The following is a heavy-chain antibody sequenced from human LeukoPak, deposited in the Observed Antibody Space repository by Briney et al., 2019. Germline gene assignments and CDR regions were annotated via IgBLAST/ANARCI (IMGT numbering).Heavy chain of an antibody. CDR2: ISAYNGDT. D-gene: IGHD1-26*01. CDR1: GYTFTSYG. Sequence: ASVKVPCKASGYTFTSYGISWVRQAPGQGLEWMGWISAYNGDTNYAQKLQGRVTMTTDTSTTTAYMELRSLRSDDTAVYYCARGLAVGATFQHWGQGTLVTVSS. J-gene: IGHJ1*01. CDR3: ARGLAVGATFQH. V-gene: IGHV1-18*01.